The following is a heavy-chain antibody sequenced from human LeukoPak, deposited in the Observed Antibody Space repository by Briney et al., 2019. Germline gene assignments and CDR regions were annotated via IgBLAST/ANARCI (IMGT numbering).Heavy chain of an antibody. D-gene: IGHD6-25*01. J-gene: IGHJ4*02. V-gene: IGHV3-7*03. Sequence: GGSLRLSCAASGFSFSNYWMNWVRQAPGKGLEWVASIKQDGSERLYVDSVKGRFTISRDNAKKSLYLQINTLRAEDTAVYYCVRGPHIAATSYWGQGTLVTVSS. CDR3: VRGPHIAATSY. CDR1: GFSFSNYW. CDR2: IKQDGSER.